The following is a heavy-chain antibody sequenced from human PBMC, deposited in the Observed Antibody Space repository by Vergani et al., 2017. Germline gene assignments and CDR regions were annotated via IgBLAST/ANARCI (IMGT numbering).Heavy chain of an antibody. CDR2: MNPNSGNT. CDR1: GYTFTSYD. CDR3: ARDLPAGVGDYYYYMDV. Sequence: QVQLVQSGAEVKKPGASVKVSCKASGYTFTSYDINWVRQATGQGLEWMGWMNPNSGNTGYAQKFQGRVTMTTDTSTSTAYMELRSLRSDDTAVYYCARDLPAGVGDYYYYMDVWGKGTTVTVSS. J-gene: IGHJ6*03. D-gene: IGHD2-2*01. V-gene: IGHV1-8*01.